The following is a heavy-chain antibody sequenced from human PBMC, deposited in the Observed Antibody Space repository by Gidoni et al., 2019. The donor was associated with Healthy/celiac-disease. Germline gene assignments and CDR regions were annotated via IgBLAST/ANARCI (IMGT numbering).Heavy chain of an antibody. CDR2: ISSSSSYI. J-gene: IGHJ4*02. CDR3: APPVHITTPGSY. D-gene: IGHD1-20*01. CDR1: GFTFSSYS. V-gene: IGHV3-21*01. Sequence: EVQLVESGGGLVKPGGSLRLSCAASGFTFSSYSMNWVRQAPGKGLEWVSSISSSSSYIYYADSVKGRFTISRDNAKNSLYLQMNSLRAEDTAVYYCAPPVHITTPGSYWGQGTLVTVSS.